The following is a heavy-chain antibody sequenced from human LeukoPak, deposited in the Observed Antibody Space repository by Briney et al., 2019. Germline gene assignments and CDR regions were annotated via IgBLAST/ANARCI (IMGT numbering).Heavy chain of an antibody. V-gene: IGHV1-18*01. Sequence: GASVKVSCKASGYTFTSDGISWVRQAPGQGLEWMGWICAYNGNTNYSQKLQGRVTMTTDTSTSTAYMELRSLRSDDTAVYYCARDGYCSGGSCYFLAPFDYWGQGTLVTVSS. CDR1: GYTFTSDG. CDR3: ARDGYCSGGSCYFLAPFDY. D-gene: IGHD2-15*01. J-gene: IGHJ4*02. CDR2: ICAYNGNT.